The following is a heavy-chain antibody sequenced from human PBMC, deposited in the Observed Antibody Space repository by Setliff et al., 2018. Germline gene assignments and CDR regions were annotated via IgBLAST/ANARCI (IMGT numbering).Heavy chain of an antibody. J-gene: IGHJ6*03. D-gene: IGHD6-13*01. Sequence: SETLSLTCTVPNGSISSGNYFWGWIRQPPGKGLEWMGSIFYTGSTYYSPSLKSRVTMSIDTSKNQFSLNLNSVTAADTAVYYCARQPYSTTYYYYYYYMDVWGKGTTVTVSS. V-gene: IGHV4-39*01. CDR1: NGSISSGNYF. CDR2: IFYTGST. CDR3: ARQPYSTTYYYYYYYMDV.